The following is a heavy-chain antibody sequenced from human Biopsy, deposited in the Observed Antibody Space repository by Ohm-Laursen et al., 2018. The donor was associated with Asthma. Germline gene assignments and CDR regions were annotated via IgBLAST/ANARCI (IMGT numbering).Heavy chain of an antibody. CDR2: ISVYNGNT. D-gene: IGHD3-10*01. V-gene: IGHV1-18*01. CDR1: GYTFNSAG. CDR3: ARAVDYSHYYGIDV. J-gene: IGHJ6*02. Sequence: SGKVSCKTSGYTFNSAGITWVRQAPGQGLEWMGWISVYNGNTKVAQKLQDRVTMTTDTSTSTAYMELRSLRSDDTAVYFCARAVDYSHYYGIDVWGQGTTVTVS.